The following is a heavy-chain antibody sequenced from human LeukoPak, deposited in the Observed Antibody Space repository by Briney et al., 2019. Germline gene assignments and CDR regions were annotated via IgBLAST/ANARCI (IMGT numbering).Heavy chain of an antibody. CDR1: GYSFTSYW. Sequence: GESLKISCKGSGYSFTSYWIGWVRQMPGKGLEWMGIIYPGDSDTRYSPSFQGQVTISADKSISTAYLQWSSLKASDTAMYYCARRSRSKGTSGYYFDYWGQGTLVTVSS. D-gene: IGHD1-1*01. V-gene: IGHV5-51*01. CDR2: IYPGDSDT. CDR3: ARRSRSKGTSGYYFDY. J-gene: IGHJ4*02.